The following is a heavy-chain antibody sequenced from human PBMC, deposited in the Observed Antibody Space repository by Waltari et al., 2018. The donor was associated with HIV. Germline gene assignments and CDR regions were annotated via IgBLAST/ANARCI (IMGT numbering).Heavy chain of an antibody. CDR2: IGKTVGDT. CDR1: GFTLGSWR. Sequence: EVQLLESGGGLVQPGGYLRLSCAVSGFTLGSWRLTWVRQTPGKGLEWVSSIGKTVGDTYYADSVRGRFTISRDSSNNTLYLQMTSLRVEDTAVYYCAIPNWNPRGDWFDPWGQGTLVIVSS. J-gene: IGHJ5*02. D-gene: IGHD1-20*01. V-gene: IGHV3-23*01. CDR3: AIPNWNPRGDWFDP.